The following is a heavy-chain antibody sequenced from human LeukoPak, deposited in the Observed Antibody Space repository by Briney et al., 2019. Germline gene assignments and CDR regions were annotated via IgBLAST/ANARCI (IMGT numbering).Heavy chain of an antibody. Sequence: GGSLRLSCAASGFTFDDYGMSWVRQAPGKGLEWGSGINWNGGSTGYADSVKGRFTISRDNAKNSLYLQMNSLRAEDTALYHCARNSGWGTLYYFDYWGQGTLVTVSS. CDR3: ARNSGWGTLYYFDY. J-gene: IGHJ4*02. V-gene: IGHV3-20*01. CDR1: GFTFDDYG. CDR2: INWNGGST. D-gene: IGHD6-19*01.